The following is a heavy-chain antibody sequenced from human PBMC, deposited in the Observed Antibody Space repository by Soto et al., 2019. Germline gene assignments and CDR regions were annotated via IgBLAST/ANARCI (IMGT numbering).Heavy chain of an antibody. CDR2: INHDGSDK. Sequence: GGSLRLSCLTSGLTFNSYWMSWVRQTPGQGLECVARINHDGSDKNYVDSVKGRFTISRDNAKNSLFLQMNSLRADDTAVYYCTTLSWDASDSHRGLGSPVTVSS. V-gene: IGHV3-7*03. J-gene: IGHJ1*01. CDR1: GLTFNSYW. D-gene: IGHD2-21*02. CDR3: TTLSWDASDSH.